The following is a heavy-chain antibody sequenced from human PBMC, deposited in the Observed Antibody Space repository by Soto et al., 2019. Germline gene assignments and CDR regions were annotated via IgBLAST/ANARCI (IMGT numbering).Heavy chain of an antibody. Sequence: SETLSLTCTVSGGSISSSNWWSWVRQPPGKGLEWIGEIYHSGSTNYNPSLKSRVTISVDKSKNQFSLKLSSVTAADTAVYYCARTGYCTNGVCLGGFDYWGQGTLVTVSS. D-gene: IGHD2-8*01. CDR2: IYHSGST. V-gene: IGHV4-4*02. J-gene: IGHJ4*02. CDR3: ARTGYCTNGVCLGGFDY. CDR1: GGSISSSNW.